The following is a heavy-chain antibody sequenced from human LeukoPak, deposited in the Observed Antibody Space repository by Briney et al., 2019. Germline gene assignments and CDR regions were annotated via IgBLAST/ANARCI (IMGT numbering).Heavy chain of an antibody. V-gene: IGHV4-34*01. CDR2: INHSGST. D-gene: IGHD3-22*01. CDR3: ARAEYYYDSSGYYLLNAFDI. J-gene: IGHJ3*02. Sequence: PSETLSLTCAVYGGSFSGYYWSWIRQPPGKGLEWIGEINHSGSTNYNPSLKSRVTISVDTSKNQFSLKLSSVTAADTAVYYCARAEYYYDSSGYYLLNAFDIWGQGTMVTVSS. CDR1: GGSFSGYY.